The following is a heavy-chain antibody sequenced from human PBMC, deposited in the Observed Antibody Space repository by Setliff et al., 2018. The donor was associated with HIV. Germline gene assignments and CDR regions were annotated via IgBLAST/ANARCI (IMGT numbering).Heavy chain of an antibody. CDR3: ARGIENFWSGYIR. D-gene: IGHD3-3*01. CDR2: IYSSGST. Sequence: SETLSLTCTVSGGSISSGVYYWSWIRQPAGKGLEWVGHIYSSGSTSYNPSLKSRVTISVDTSKNQFSLKLTSVTAADTAVYYCARGIENFWSGYIRWGQGTLVTVSS. CDR1: GGSISSGVYY. V-gene: IGHV4-61*10. J-gene: IGHJ4*02.